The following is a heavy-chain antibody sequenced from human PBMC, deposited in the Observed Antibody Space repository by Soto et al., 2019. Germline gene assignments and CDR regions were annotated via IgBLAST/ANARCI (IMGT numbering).Heavy chain of an antibody. CDR2: ISYSGIT. D-gene: IGHD3-22*01. J-gene: IGHJ4*02. Sequence: SETLSLTCTVSGGSISSGDYYWSWIRQPPGKGLEWIGYISYSGITYYNPSLESRVTISVDTSKNQFSLKLSSVTAADTAVYYCARASGDSSGYSFDYWGQGTLVTISS. CDR1: GGSISSGDYY. V-gene: IGHV4-30-4*01. CDR3: ARASGDSSGYSFDY.